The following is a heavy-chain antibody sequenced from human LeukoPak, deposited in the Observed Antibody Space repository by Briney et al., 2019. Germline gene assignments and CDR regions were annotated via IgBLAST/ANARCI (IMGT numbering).Heavy chain of an antibody. CDR3: AAAVLLWFGDHSGFDY. CDR2: ISAYNGNT. J-gene: IGHJ4*02. D-gene: IGHD3-10*01. V-gene: IGHV1-18*01. Sequence: GASVKVSCKASGYTFTSYGISWVRQAPGQGLEWMGWISAYNGNTNYAQKLQERVTITRDMSTSTAYMELSSLRSEDTAVYYCAAAVLLWFGDHSGFDYWGQGTLVTVSS. CDR1: GYTFTSYG.